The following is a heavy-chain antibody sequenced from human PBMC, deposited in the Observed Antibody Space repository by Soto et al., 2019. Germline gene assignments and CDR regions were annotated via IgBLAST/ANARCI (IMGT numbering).Heavy chain of an antibody. CDR1: GGSISSYY. Sequence: SETLSLTCTVSGGSISSYYWSWIRQPPGKGLEWIGYIYYSGSTNYNPSLKSRVTISVGTSKNQFSLKLSSVTAADTAVYYCARSYYGSGSYYQTPFWFDPWGQGTLVTVPS. J-gene: IGHJ5*02. CDR2: IYYSGST. CDR3: ARSYYGSGSYYQTPFWFDP. D-gene: IGHD3-10*01. V-gene: IGHV4-59*01.